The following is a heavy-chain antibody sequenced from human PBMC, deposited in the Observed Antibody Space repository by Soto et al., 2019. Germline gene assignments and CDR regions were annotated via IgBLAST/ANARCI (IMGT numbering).Heavy chain of an antibody. CDR1: GFTFSSYA. J-gene: IGHJ4*02. CDR2: ISGSGGST. V-gene: IGHV3-23*01. Sequence: GGSLRLSCAASGFTFSSYAMRWVRQALGKELEWVSVISGSGGSTYYADSVKGRFTISRDNSKNTLYLQMNSLRAEDTAVYYCAKGPLYGDFNFFDYWGQGTVVTVSS. D-gene: IGHD4-17*01. CDR3: AKGPLYGDFNFFDY.